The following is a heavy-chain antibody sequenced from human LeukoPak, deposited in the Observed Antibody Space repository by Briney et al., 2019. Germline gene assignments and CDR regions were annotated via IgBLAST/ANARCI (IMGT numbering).Heavy chain of an antibody. CDR1: GFTFSSYW. D-gene: IGHD2-2*01. Sequence: PGGSLRLSCAASGFTFSSYWMHWVRQAPGKGLVWVSRINTDGSSTSYADSVKGRFTISRDNAKNTLYLQMNSLRAEDTAVYYCAKALRLGYCSSTSCPLDYWGQGTLVTVSS. V-gene: IGHV3-74*01. J-gene: IGHJ4*02. CDR2: INTDGSST. CDR3: AKALRLGYCSSTSCPLDY.